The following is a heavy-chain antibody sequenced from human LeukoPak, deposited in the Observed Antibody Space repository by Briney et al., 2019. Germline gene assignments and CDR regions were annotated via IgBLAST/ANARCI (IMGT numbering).Heavy chain of an antibody. D-gene: IGHD2-2*01. Sequence: SGGSLRLSCAASGFTFSSYAMSWVRQAPGKGLEWVSAISGGGGSTFYTDSVKGRFTISRDNSENTLYLKMNSLRAEDTAVYYCARRACGSSSCSYFDNWGQGTLVTVSS. J-gene: IGHJ4*02. V-gene: IGHV3-23*01. CDR1: GFTFSSYA. CDR3: ARRACGSSSCSYFDN. CDR2: ISGGGGST.